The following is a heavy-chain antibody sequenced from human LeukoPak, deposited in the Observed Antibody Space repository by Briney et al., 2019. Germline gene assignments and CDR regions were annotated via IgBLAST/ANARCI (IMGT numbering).Heavy chain of an antibody. Sequence: GGSLRLSCAASGFTFISYGRPWVRQAPGKGLEWVAVKWYDGSNKYYADSVKGRFTISRDNSKNTLYLQRNSLRAEDTAVYYCAKDISSICSGGSCPGDAFDIWGQGTMVTVSS. CDR2: KWYDGSNK. CDR3: AKDISSICSGGSCPGDAFDI. V-gene: IGHV3-33*06. J-gene: IGHJ3*02. D-gene: IGHD2-15*01. CDR1: GFTFISYG.